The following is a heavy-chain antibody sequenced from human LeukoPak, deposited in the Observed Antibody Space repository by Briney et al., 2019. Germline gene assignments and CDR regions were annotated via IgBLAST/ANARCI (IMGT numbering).Heavy chain of an antibody. CDR1: EVSFTNYY. V-gene: IGHV4-34*01. Sequence: SETLSLTCAVSEVSFTNYYWTWIRQSPGKGLEWLGEISHTGNTHYNPSLKSRVTVSVDISADMSTTRVSLNLKSVTAADTAIYYCARGPGHSFKYWGQGTRVTVSS. CDR3: ARGPGHSFKY. D-gene: IGHD1-1*01. J-gene: IGHJ4*02. CDR2: ISHTGNT.